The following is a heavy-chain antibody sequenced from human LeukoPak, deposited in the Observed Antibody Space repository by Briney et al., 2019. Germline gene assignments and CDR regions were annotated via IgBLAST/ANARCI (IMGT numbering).Heavy chain of an antibody. CDR3: ARHWGLHSSGWYPNWFDP. J-gene: IGHJ5*02. CDR1: GGSISYYY. D-gene: IGHD6-19*01. Sequence: SETLSLTCTVSGGSISYYYWSWIRQPPGKGLEWIGYIYYSGSTNYNPSLKSRVTISVDTSKNQFSLKLSSVTAADTAVYYCARHWGLHSSGWYPNWFDPWGQGTLVTVSS. CDR2: IYYSGST. V-gene: IGHV4-59*08.